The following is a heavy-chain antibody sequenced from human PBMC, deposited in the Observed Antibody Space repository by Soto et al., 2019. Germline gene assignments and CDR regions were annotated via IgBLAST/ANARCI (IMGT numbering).Heavy chain of an antibody. CDR3: AREFPMGLVSDY. D-gene: IGHD2-21*01. CDR2: IWYDGSNK. V-gene: IGHV3-33*01. Sequence: QVQLVESGGGVVQPGRSLRLSCAASGFTFSSYGMHWVRQAPGKGLEWVAVIWYDGSNKYYADSVKGRFTISRDNCKNTLYLQMNSLRAEDTAVYYCAREFPMGLVSDYWGQGTLVTVSS. J-gene: IGHJ4*02. CDR1: GFTFSSYG.